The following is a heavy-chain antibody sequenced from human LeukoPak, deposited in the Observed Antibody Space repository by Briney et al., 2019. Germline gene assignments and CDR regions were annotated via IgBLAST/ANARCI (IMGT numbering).Heavy chain of an antibody. Sequence: GGSLRLSCAASGFTFNDHAMYWVRQAPGKGLEWVSGINWNSDNIGYADSVKGRFTISRDDAKNSLFLRMNSLRTEDTALYYCARASYYYDTTGLGAVDIWGQGTMVTVSS. J-gene: IGHJ3*02. CDR3: ARASYYYDTTGLGAVDI. D-gene: IGHD3-22*01. CDR1: GFTFNDHA. V-gene: IGHV3-9*01. CDR2: INWNSDNI.